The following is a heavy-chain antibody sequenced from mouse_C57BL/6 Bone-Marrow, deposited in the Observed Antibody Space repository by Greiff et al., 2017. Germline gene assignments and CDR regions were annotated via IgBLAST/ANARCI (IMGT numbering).Heavy chain of an antibody. CDR2: SRNKANDYTT. J-gene: IGHJ4*01. CDR3: ARDALYTPAMDY. D-gene: IGHD2-12*01. Sequence: EVQGVESGGGLVQSGRSLRLSCATSGFTFSDFYMAWVRQAPGKGLEWIAASRNKANDYTTEYSASVKGRFIVSRDTSQSILYLQMNALRAEDTAIYYCARDALYTPAMDYWGQGTSVTVSS. V-gene: IGHV7-1*01. CDR1: GFTFSDFY.